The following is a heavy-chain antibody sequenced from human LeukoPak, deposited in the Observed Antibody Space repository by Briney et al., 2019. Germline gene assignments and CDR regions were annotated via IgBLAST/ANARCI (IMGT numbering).Heavy chain of an antibody. CDR1: GYTFTGYY. J-gene: IGHJ4*02. D-gene: IGHD3-10*01. Sequence: ASVKVSCKASGYTFTGYYMHWVRQAPGQGLEWMGWINPNSGGTNYAQKFQGRVTMTRDTSISTAYMELSRLRSDDTAVYYCARLARGVTYYFGYWGQGTLVTVSS. V-gene: IGHV1-2*02. CDR2: INPNSGGT. CDR3: ARLARGVTYYFGY.